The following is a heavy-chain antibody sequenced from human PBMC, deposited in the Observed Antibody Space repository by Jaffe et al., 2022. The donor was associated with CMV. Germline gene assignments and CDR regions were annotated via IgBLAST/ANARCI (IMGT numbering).Heavy chain of an antibody. Sequence: QVQLVESGGGVVQPGRSLRLSCAASGFTFSSYGMHWVRQAPGKGLEWVAVIWYDGSNKYYADSVKGRFTISRDNSKNTLYLQMNSLRAEDTAVYYCARDTPYYDFWSGYYSTHNWFDPWGQGTLVTVSS. V-gene: IGHV3-33*08. CDR3: ARDTPYYDFWSGYYSTHNWFDP. J-gene: IGHJ5*02. CDR2: IWYDGSNK. D-gene: IGHD3-3*01. CDR1: GFTFSSYG.